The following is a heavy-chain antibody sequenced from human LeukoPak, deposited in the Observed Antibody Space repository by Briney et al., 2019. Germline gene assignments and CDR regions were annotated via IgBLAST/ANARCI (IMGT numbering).Heavy chain of an antibody. D-gene: IGHD2-15*01. CDR3: ANSPDGAFDY. Sequence: SGGSLRLSCTVSGFTVSSNSMSWVRQAPGKGLEWVSFIYSDNTHYSDSVKGRFTISRDNSKNTLYLHMNSLRAEDTAVYYCANSPDGAFDYWGQGTLVTVSS. J-gene: IGHJ4*02. CDR2: IYSDNT. V-gene: IGHV3-53*01. CDR1: GFTVSSNS.